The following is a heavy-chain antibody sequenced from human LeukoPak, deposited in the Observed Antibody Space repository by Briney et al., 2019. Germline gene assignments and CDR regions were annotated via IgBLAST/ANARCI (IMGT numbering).Heavy chain of an antibody. CDR1: GGSIASGGYY. CDR2: TSHSGST. CDR3: ARFISSSSSGDY. Sequence: SQTLSLTCSVSGGSIASGGYYWTWIRQPPGKGLEWTGYTSHSGSTYYNPSLKSRVTISLDSSKNQFSLTLTSVTAADTAVYFCARFISSSSSGDYWGQGTLVTVSS. D-gene: IGHD6-6*01. J-gene: IGHJ4*02. V-gene: IGHV4-30-2*01.